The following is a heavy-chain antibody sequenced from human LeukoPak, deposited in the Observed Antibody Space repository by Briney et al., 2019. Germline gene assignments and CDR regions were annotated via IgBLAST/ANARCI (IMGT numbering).Heavy chain of an antibody. CDR1: GGSISGYY. J-gene: IGHJ5*02. V-gene: IGHV4-30-4*08. Sequence: SETLSLTCTVSGGSISGYYWSWIRQPPGKGLEWIGYIYYSGSTYYNPSLKSRVTISVDTSKNQFSLKLSSVTAADTAVYYCARVAESWFDPWGQGTLVTVSS. CDR3: ARVAESWFDP. CDR2: IYYSGST.